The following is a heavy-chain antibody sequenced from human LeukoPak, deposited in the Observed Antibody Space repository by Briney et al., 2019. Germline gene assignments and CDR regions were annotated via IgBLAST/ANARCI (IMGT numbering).Heavy chain of an antibody. V-gene: IGHV4-59*01. CDR3: ARAPERWYSYGSYTYYYMDV. CDR2: ISYSGST. J-gene: IGHJ6*03. CDR1: GGSISSYY. D-gene: IGHD5-18*01. Sequence: SETLSLTCTVSGGSISSYYWNWIRQPPGKGLEWIGSISYSGSTKYNPSLESRVTISVDTSKNQISLKLGSVTAADTTVYYCARAPERWYSYGSYTYYYMDVWGKGTTVTVSS.